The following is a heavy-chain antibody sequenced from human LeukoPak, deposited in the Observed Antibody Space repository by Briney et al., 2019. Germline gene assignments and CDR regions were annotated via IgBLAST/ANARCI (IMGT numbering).Heavy chain of an antibody. CDR1: GGTFSSYA. CDR3: ARDNYDSSGYCDY. J-gene: IGHJ4*02. CDR2: IIPIFGTA. V-gene: IGHV1-69*05. D-gene: IGHD3-22*01. Sequence: GASVKVSCKASGGTFSSYAISWVRQAPGQGLEWMGGIIPIFGTANYAQKFQGRVTMTRDTSTSTVYMELSSLRSEDTAVYYCARDNYDSSGYCDYWGQGTLVTVSS.